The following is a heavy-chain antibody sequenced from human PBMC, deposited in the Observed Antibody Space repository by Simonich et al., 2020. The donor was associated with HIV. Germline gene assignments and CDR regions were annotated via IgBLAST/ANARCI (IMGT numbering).Heavy chain of an antibody. V-gene: IGHV3-30*07. D-gene: IGHD3-16*01. CDR2: ISYDGSNK. J-gene: IGHJ4*02. CDR1: GFTFSSYA. Sequence: QVQLVESGGGVVQPGRSRRLSCAASGFTFSSYAMPWVRQAPGKGLEWVAVISYDGSNKYYADSVKGRFTISRDNPENTLYLQMNSLRAEDTAVYYCASGGSISSVWADDYWGQGTLVTVSS. CDR3: ASGGSISSVWADDY.